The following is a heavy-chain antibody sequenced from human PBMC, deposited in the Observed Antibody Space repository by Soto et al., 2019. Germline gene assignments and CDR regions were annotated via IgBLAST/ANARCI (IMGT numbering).Heavy chain of an antibody. CDR1: GFIFSDYG. D-gene: IGHD3-16*01. Sequence: GESLRLSCLASGFIFSDYGMTWVRQAPGKGLEWVATISASGGNIEYTDSLKGRFTISRDNSKNTVYLQLNGLTAGDTAIYYCAKVAGGLGYFDRGARGNMFTVSS. CDR3: AKVAGGLGYFDR. CDR2: ISASGGNI. J-gene: IGHJ2*01. V-gene: IGHV3-23*01.